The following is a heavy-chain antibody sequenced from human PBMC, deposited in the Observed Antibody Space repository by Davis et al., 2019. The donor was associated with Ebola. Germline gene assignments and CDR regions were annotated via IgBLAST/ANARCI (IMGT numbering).Heavy chain of an antibody. D-gene: IGHD5-24*01. CDR2: ISISSGFT. V-gene: IGHV3-11*06. CDR1: GFSFSDYY. Sequence: PGGSLRLSCAASGFSFSDYYMSWIRQAPGKGLEWVSYISISSGFTNYADSVKGRFTISRDNAKNSLYLQMNSLRAEDMAVYYCARGPRKMATTNFDYWGQGTLVTVSS. CDR3: ARGPRKMATTNFDY. J-gene: IGHJ4*02.